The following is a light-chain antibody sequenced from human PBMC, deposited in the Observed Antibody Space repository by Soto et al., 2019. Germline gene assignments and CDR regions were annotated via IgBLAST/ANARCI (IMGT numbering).Light chain of an antibody. V-gene: IGLV7-46*01. CDR1: TGAVTSGHY. J-gene: IGLJ2*01. Sequence: QAVVTQEPSLTVSPGGTVTLTCGSSTGAVTSGHYPYWFQQKPGQAPRTLIYDTSNKYSWTPARFAGSLLAGKAALTPSGAQPEDEAEYYCLLLYSGAVVFGGGTKVTVL. CDR3: LLLYSGAVV. CDR2: DTS.